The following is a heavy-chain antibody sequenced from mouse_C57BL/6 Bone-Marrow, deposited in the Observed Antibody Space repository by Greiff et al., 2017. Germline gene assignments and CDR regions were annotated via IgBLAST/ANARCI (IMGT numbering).Heavy chain of an antibody. J-gene: IGHJ2*01. CDR3: AREGEYPDY. D-gene: IGHD2-10*02. CDR2: IDPSDSYT. Sequence: VQLQQPGAELVMPGASVKLSCKASGYTFTSYWMHWVKQRPGQGLEWIGEIDPSDSYTNYNQKFKGKSTLTVDTSSSTAYMQLSSLTSEDAAVYDCAREGEYPDYWGQGTTLTVSS. CDR1: GYTFTSYW. V-gene: IGHV1-69*01.